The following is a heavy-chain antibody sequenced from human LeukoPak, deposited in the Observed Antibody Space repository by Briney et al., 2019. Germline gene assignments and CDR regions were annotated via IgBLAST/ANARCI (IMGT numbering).Heavy chain of an antibody. D-gene: IGHD2-2*01. CDR2: IFSSGAT. CDR3: ARRAKNAYCFDY. V-gene: IGHV4-59*08. CDR1: GGSMSSYY. Sequence: PSETLSLTCTVSGGSMSSYYWTWIRQPPGKGLEWIEYIFSSGATNYNPSLKSRVTMSVDTSKNQFSLRLSSVTAADTAVYYCARRAKNAYCFDYWGQGTLVTVS. J-gene: IGHJ4*02.